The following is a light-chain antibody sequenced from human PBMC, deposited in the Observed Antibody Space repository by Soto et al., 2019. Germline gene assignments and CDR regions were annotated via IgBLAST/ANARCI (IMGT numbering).Light chain of an antibody. CDR2: GAS. CDR1: HNIARS. CDR3: QQSYTTPIT. Sequence: DVQMPQSPPPLSASFGAPTTITCRASHNIARSLNWYQQKPGRAPKLIIYGASNWKTGVPSRFSGSGSGTDSTLTISSLQPEDFATYYCQQSYTTPITFGQGTGLDIK. J-gene: IGKJ5*01. V-gene: IGKV1-39*01.